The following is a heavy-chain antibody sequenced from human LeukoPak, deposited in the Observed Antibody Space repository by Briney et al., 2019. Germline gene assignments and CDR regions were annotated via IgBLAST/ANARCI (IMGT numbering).Heavy chain of an antibody. J-gene: IGHJ3*02. CDR3: AKDSWSHNGIYDPFDI. CDR2: IGGSET. Sequence: PGGSLRLSCAASGFTFSVFAMSWVRQAPGKGPEWVSVIGGSETYYTDSLKGRFIISRDNYKNTVSLQMNRLRPEDTAVYYCAKDSWSHNGIYDPFDIWGQGTVVTVSS. CDR1: GFTFSVFA. V-gene: IGHV3-23*01. D-gene: IGHD2-8*01.